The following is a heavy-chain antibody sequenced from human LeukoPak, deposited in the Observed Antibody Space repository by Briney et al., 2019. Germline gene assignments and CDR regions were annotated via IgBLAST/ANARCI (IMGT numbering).Heavy chain of an antibody. V-gene: IGHV4-61*01. J-gene: IGHJ4*02. D-gene: IGHD6-19*01. CDR2: IYYSGST. CDR3: ARQTYSSGWSPFDY. Sequence: SETLSLTCTVSGGSISSSSYYWSWIRQPPGKGLEWIGYIYYSGSTNYNPSLTSRVTISVDTSKNQFSLKLSSVTAADTAVYYCARQTYSSGWSPFDYWGQGTLVTVSS. CDR1: GGSISSSSYY.